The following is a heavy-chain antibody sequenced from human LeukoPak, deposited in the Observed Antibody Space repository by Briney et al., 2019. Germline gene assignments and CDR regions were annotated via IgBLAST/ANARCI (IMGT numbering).Heavy chain of an antibody. J-gene: IGHJ4*02. D-gene: IGHD1-1*01. Sequence: GGSLRLSCAASGFTFSRHGMHWVRQAPGKGLEWVAFIRYDGSDKYYADSVKGRFTISRDNSENTLYLQMNSLRPEDTAVYYCANTIWNDERAFGYWGQGTLVTVSS. CDR3: ANTIWNDERAFGY. CDR2: IRYDGSDK. V-gene: IGHV3-30*02. CDR1: GFTFSRHG.